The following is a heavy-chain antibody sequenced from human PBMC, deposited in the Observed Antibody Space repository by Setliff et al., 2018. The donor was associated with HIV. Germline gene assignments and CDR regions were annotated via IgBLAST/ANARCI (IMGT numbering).Heavy chain of an antibody. D-gene: IGHD3-3*01. Sequence: NPSETLSLTCTVSGVSISSYYWSWIRQSPGRGLEWIGYIYYSGITNYNPSLKTRVTLSVDTSKNLLSLKLRSVTAADTAVYYCARSRIGSGRYYFDYWGQGTLVTVSS. V-gene: IGHV4-59*08. J-gene: IGHJ4*02. CDR3: ARSRIGSGRYYFDY. CDR1: GVSISSYY. CDR2: IYYSGIT.